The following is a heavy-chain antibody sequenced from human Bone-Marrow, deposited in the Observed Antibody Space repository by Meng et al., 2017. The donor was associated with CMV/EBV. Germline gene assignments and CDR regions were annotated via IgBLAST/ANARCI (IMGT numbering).Heavy chain of an antibody. CDR2: ISSSSSTI. J-gene: IGHJ4*02. D-gene: IGHD1-26*01. CDR1: GFTFSSYG. V-gene: IGHV3-48*04. CDR3: ARGLRIVGATDIDY. Sequence: GGSLRLSCAASGFTFSSYGMKWVRQAPGKGLEWVSYISSSSSTIYYADSVKGRFTISRDNAKNSVYLQMNSLRAEDTAVYYCARGLRIVGATDIDYWAQGTLVTVSS.